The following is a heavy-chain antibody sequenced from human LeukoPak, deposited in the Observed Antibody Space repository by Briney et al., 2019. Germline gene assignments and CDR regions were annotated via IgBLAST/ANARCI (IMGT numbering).Heavy chain of an antibody. CDR2: IDSSGSDI. V-gene: IGHV3-48*03. J-gene: IGHJ4*02. Sequence: PGGSLRLSCAASGFTFNNYEMNLVRQAPGKGLEWVSYIDSSGSDIYYEDYVKGRFTISRDNAKNSVYLQMDSLRADDTAVYYCARSESGLGYCSGGNCYSFDYWGQGTLVTVSP. CDR3: ARSESGLGYCSGGNCYSFDY. CDR1: GFTFNNYE. D-gene: IGHD2-15*01.